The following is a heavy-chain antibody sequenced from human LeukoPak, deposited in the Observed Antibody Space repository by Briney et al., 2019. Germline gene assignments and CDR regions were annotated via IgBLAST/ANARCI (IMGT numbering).Heavy chain of an antibody. D-gene: IGHD5-12*01. V-gene: IGHV3-30*04. Sequence: GRSLRLSCAASGFTFSSYAMHWVRQAPGKGLEWVAVISYDGSNKYYADSVKGRFTISRDNSKNTLYLQMNSLRAEDTAVYYCARDVEYSGYDWFDYWGQGTLVTVSS. J-gene: IGHJ4*02. CDR3: ARDVEYSGYDWFDY. CDR1: GFTFSSYA. CDR2: ISYDGSNK.